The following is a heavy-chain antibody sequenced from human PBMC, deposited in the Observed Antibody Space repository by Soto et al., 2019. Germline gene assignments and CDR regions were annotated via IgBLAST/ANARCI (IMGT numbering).Heavy chain of an antibody. Sequence: EVQLVESGGGLVQPGGSLRLSCAASGFTFSSYWMSWVRQAPGKGLEWVANIKQHGSEKYYVDSVKGRFTISRDNAKNSLYLQMNSLRAEDTAVYYCARNLYDYWFDPWGQGTLVTVSS. CDR3: ARNLYDYWFDP. J-gene: IGHJ5*02. CDR2: IKQHGSEK. D-gene: IGHD3-16*01. CDR1: GFTFSSYW. V-gene: IGHV3-7*05.